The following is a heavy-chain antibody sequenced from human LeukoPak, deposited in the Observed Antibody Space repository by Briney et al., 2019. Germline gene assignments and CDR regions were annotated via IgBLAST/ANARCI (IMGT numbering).Heavy chain of an antibody. CDR2: IWYDGSNK. V-gene: IGHV3-33*01. Sequence: GRSLRLSCAASGFTFSSYGMHWVRQAPGKGLEWVAVIWYDGSNKYYADSVKGRFTISRDNSKHTLYLQMNSLRAEDTAVYYCARDSYYDSSGYYSLDYWGQGTLVTVSS. CDR1: GFTFSSYG. D-gene: IGHD3-22*01. J-gene: IGHJ4*02. CDR3: ARDSYYDSSGYYSLDY.